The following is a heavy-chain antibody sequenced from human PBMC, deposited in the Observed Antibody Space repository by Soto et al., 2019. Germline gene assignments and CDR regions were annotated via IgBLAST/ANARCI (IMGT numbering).Heavy chain of an antibody. V-gene: IGHV3-74*01. Sequence: GGSLRLSCAASGFTFSSYWMHWVRKAPGKGLVWVARINSDGSSTSYADSVKGRFTISRDNAKNTLYLQMNSLRAEDTAVYYCARGPRGTGTFDYWGQGALVTVSS. CDR3: ARGPRGTGTFDY. D-gene: IGHD1-1*01. J-gene: IGHJ4*02. CDR2: INSDGSST. CDR1: GFTFSSYW.